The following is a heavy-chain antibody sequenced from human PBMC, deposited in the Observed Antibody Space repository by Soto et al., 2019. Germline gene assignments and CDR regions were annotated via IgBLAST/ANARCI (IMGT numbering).Heavy chain of an antibody. J-gene: IGHJ6*02. Sequence: SETLSLTCTVSGGSISSSSYYWGWIRQPPGKGLEWIGCISYSWCTSYNPSLKSRVTMSVDMSKNQFSLKLSSVTAADTAVFYCARLHGYCISTSCYGYYGMDVWGQGTTVTVS. V-gene: IGHV4-39*01. CDR3: ARLHGYCISTSCYGYYGMDV. D-gene: IGHD2-2*01. CDR2: ISYSWCT. CDR1: GGSISSSSYY.